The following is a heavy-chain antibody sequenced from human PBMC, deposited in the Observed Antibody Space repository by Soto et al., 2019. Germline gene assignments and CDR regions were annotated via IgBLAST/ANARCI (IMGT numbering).Heavy chain of an antibody. CDR1: GFTFSSYV. D-gene: IGHD5-12*01. CDR3: ARGGLKGGS. Sequence: EVHLVESGGGLVQPGGSLRLSCAASGFTFSSYVMHWVRQAPGKGLVSVSRINADGSTTNYADSVKGRFTISRDYAKNTLYLQMDSLRAPCTAVYFCARGGLKGGSWGQGTLVTVSS. J-gene: IGHJ4*02. V-gene: IGHV3-74*01. CDR2: INADGSTT.